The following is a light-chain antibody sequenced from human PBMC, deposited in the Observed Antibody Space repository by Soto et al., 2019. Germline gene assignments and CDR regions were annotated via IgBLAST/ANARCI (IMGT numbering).Light chain of an antibody. J-gene: IGLJ1*01. CDR3: CSYAGSSPSYV. CDR1: SSDVGSYNL. V-gene: IGLV2-23*01. CDR2: EGS. Sequence: QSVLTQPASVSGSPEQSITTSCTGTSSDVGSYNLVSWYQQHPGKAPKLMIYEGSKRPSGVSNRFSGSKSGNTASLTISGLQAEDEADYYCCSYAGSSPSYVFGTGTKVTVL.